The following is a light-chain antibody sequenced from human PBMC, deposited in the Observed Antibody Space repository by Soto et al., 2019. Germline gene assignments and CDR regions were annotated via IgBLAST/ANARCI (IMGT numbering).Light chain of an antibody. CDR3: QSYDTSMSGYV. CDR2: GDN. V-gene: IGLV1-40*01. CDR1: NSHIGAGYD. J-gene: IGLJ1*01. Sequence: QPVPTQPPSMSETPGQRVTISCPRTNSHIGAGYDVHWYQQLPGTDPRLLIQGDNTRPSGVPDRFSGSKSGASASLDITGLQIDGEADYYCQSYDTSMSGYVFGFGTKVTV.